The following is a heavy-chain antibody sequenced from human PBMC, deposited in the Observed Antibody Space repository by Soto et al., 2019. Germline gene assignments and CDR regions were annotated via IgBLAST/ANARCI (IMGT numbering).Heavy chain of an antibody. CDR2: FYYSGST. CDR3: AGHANMTLGSQYLET. V-gene: IGHV4-4*02. D-gene: IGHD3-3*01. CDR1: GGSISSSNW. J-gene: IGHJ5*02. Sequence: PSETLSLTCAVSGGSISSSNWWSWVRQPPGKGLEWIGYFYYSGSTNYNPSLKSRVTISVDTSKNQFSLKLSSVTAADTAIYYCAGHANMTLGSQYLETWGPETLFTLS.